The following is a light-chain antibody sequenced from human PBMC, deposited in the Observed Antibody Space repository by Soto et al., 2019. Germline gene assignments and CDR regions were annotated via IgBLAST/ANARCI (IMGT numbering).Light chain of an antibody. CDR2: EVN. CDR3: ATWDGSLPGEV. Sequence: QSALTQPASVSGSPGQSITISCTGTSSDVGGHNYVSWYQQHPGKAPKLMIYEVNNRPSGVSNRFSGSKSGTSGTLDITGLQTGDEADYYCATWDGSLPGEVFGGGTKLTVL. J-gene: IGLJ2*01. V-gene: IGLV2-14*01. CDR1: SSDVGGHNY.